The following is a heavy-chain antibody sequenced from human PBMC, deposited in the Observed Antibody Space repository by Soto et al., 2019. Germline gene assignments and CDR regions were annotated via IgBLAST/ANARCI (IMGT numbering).Heavy chain of an antibody. CDR3: AREAVVVPAAINYYYYYGMDV. V-gene: IGHV4-4*07. J-gene: IGHJ6*02. D-gene: IGHD2-2*01. CDR1: CGSISSYY. CDR2: IYTSGST. Sequence: SETLSLTCTVSCGSISSYYWSWIRQPAGKGLEWIGRIYTSGSTNYNPSLKSRVTMSVDTSKNQFSLKLSSVTAADTAVYYCAREAVVVPAAINYYYYYGMDVWGQGTTVTVSS.